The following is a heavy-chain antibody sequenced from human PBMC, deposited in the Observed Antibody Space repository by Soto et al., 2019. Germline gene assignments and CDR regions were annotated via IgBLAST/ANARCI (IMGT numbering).Heavy chain of an antibody. CDR1: GYTFTSYD. CDR3: ASGDYYYCGMDV. J-gene: IGHJ6*02. Sequence: QVQLVQSGAEVKKPGASVKVSCKASGYTFTSYDMNWVRQATGQGLEWMGWMNPNSGNTGYAQKFQGRGTMTRNTSISTAYMELSSLRSEDTAVYYCASGDYYYCGMDVWGQGTTVTVSS. V-gene: IGHV1-8*01. CDR2: MNPNSGNT.